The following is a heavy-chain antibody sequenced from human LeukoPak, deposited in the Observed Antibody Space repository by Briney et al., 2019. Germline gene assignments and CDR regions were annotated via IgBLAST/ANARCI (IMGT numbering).Heavy chain of an antibody. Sequence: SETLSLTCAVYGGSFSGYYWSWIRQPPGKGLEWIGEINRSGSTNYNPSLKSRVTISVDTSKNQFSLKLSSVTAADTAVYYCARVNRGKQQASFDYWGQGTLVTVSS. CDR1: GGSFSGYY. CDR3: ARVNRGKQQASFDY. V-gene: IGHV4-34*01. J-gene: IGHJ4*02. D-gene: IGHD6-13*01. CDR2: INRSGST.